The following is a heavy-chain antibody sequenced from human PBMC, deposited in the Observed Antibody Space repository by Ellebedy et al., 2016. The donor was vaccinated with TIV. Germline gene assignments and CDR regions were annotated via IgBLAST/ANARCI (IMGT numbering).Heavy chain of an antibody. D-gene: IGHD3-22*01. Sequence: SETLSLTXAVFGGSFSGYCWSWIRQSPGKGLEWIGEINHIGGTNYNPSLKSRLTISRDTSKNQFSLKLTSTTAADTGLYYCARGRLLGPDIYDISGYYPFYFDHWGQGTLVTVSS. J-gene: IGHJ4*02. CDR1: GGSFSGYC. V-gene: IGHV4-34*01. CDR3: ARGRLLGPDIYDISGYYPFYFDH. CDR2: INHIGGT.